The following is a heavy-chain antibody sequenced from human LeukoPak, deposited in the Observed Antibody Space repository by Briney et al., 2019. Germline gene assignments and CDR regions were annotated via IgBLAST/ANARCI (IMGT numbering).Heavy chain of an antibody. V-gene: IGHV4-59*01. D-gene: IGHD4-11*01. Sequence: SETLSLICTGSGCSISSYYWSWIRQPPGKGLEWIGYIYYSGSTNYNPSLKSRVTISVDTSKNQFSLKLSSVTAADTAVYYCARGSSTVTTASYYYGMDVWGQGTTVTVSS. CDR2: IYYSGST. CDR3: ARGSSTVTTASYYYGMDV. J-gene: IGHJ6*02. CDR1: GCSISSYY.